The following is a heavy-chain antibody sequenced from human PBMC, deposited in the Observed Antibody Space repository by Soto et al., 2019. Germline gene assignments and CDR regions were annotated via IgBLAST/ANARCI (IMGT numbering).Heavy chain of an antibody. CDR2: IIPIFGTA. J-gene: IGHJ6*02. D-gene: IGHD3-10*01. Sequence: SVKVSCKTFGYTFTSYGISWVRQAPGQGLEWMGGIIPIFGTANYAQKFQGRVTITADESTSTAYMELSSLRSEDTAIYYCAKGGRGKYYKYGLDVWGQGTTVTVSS. CDR3: AKGGRGKYYKYGLDV. CDR1: GYTFTSYG. V-gene: IGHV1-69*13.